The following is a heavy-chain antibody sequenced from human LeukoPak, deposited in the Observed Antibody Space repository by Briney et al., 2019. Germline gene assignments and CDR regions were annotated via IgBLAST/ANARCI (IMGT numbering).Heavy chain of an antibody. J-gene: IGHJ6*03. CDR3: ARGGSGDHQEQLGPPGYYHYMDV. CDR1: VYSLTAYG. CDR2: ICGHTGTA. D-gene: IGHD3-10*01. Sequence: GASVNVSCQSSVYSLTAYGMGWLGQAPGQGLEWMGWICGHTGTAIYAQNLQGRVTLTADTFTSTVYMEMRSLRSDDTAVYYCARGGSGDHQEQLGPPGYYHYMDVWGTGTTVTVSS. V-gene: IGHV1-18*01.